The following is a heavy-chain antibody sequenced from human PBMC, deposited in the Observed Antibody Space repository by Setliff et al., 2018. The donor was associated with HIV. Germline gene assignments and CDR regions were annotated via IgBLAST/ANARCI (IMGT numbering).Heavy chain of an antibody. CDR1: GGSLNSGTYY. CDR3: VGGLRSRSQGHFDY. CDR2: VYYSGTT. V-gene: IGHV4-39*07. J-gene: IGHJ4*02. D-gene: IGHD5-12*01. Sequence: SETLSLTCTVSGGSLNSGTYYWGWVRQPPGKGLEWIGNVYYSGTTYYNPSLKSRVTMSVDTSKNQFSLRLSSVTAADTAVYYCVGGLRSRSQGHFDYWGQGTLVTVS.